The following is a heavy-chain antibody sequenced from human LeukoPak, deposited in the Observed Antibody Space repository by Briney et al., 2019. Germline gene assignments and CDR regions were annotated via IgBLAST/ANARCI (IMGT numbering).Heavy chain of an antibody. J-gene: IGHJ4*02. D-gene: IGHD3-22*01. CDR1: GFTFSSYW. CDR2: IKQDGSEK. Sequence: PGGSLRLSCAASGFTFSSYWMSWVRQAPGKGLEWVANIKQDGSEKYYVDSVKGRFTISRDNAKNSLYLQMNSLRAEDTAVYYCAREDYYDSSGYSEFDYWGQGTLVTVSS. V-gene: IGHV3-7*01. CDR3: AREDYYDSSGYSEFDY.